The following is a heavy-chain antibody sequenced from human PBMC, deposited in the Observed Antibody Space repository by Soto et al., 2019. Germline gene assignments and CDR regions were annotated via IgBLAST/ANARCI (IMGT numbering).Heavy chain of an antibody. CDR1: GGSISSGGYS. J-gene: IGHJ4*02. Sequence: QLQLQESGSGLVKPSQTLSLTCAVSGGSISSGGYSWSWVRQPPGKGLEWIGYIYHSGSTYYNPSITGRVTMSVDRSKNQLSLWQSSVTAADTAVEYCASVPDYWGQGTLVTVSS. V-gene: IGHV4-30-2*01. CDR3: ASVPDY. CDR2: IYHSGST.